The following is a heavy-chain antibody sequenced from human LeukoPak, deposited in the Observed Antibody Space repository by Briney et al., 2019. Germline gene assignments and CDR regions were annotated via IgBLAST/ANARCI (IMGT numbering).Heavy chain of an antibody. J-gene: IGHJ4*02. CDR1: GGSFSGYY. V-gene: IGHV4-34*01. CDR2: INHSGST. D-gene: IGHD2-2*01. CDR3: ARGYRYCSSTSCRKSPLGY. Sequence: PSETLSLTCAVYGGSFSGYYWSWIRQPPGKGLEWIGEINHSGSTNYNPSLKSRVTISVDTSKNQFSLKLSSVTAADTAVYYCARGYRYCSSTSCRKSPLGYWGQGTLVTVSS.